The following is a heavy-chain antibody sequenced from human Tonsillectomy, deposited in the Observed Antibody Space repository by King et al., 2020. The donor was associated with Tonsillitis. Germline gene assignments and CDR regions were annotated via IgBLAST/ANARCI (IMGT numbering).Heavy chain of an antibody. CDR1: GFTFRSYA. Sequence: EVQLVESGGGLVQPGGPLRLSCAASGFTFRSYALSWVRQSPGKGLQWVSAISGSGYKTYYIDSVKGRFTISRDNSKNTVSLQMNSLRAEDTGVYYCVREMLTGSCADYWGQGTLVTVSS. CDR3: VREMLTGSCADY. CDR2: ISGSGYKT. V-gene: IGHV3-23*04. D-gene: IGHD2-15*01. J-gene: IGHJ4*02.